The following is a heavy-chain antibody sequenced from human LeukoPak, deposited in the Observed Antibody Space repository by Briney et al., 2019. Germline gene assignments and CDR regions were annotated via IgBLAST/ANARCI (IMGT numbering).Heavy chain of an antibody. V-gene: IGHV3-53*01. CDR2: IYSGGST. Sequence: PGGSLRLSCAASGFTVSSNYMSWVRQAPGKGLEWVSIIYSGGSTYYADSVKGRFTISRDNSKNTLYLQMNSLSAEDTAVYYCASVGDGYNHGGDYWGQGTLVTVSS. D-gene: IGHD5-24*01. J-gene: IGHJ4*02. CDR1: GFTVSSNY. CDR3: ASVGDGYNHGGDY.